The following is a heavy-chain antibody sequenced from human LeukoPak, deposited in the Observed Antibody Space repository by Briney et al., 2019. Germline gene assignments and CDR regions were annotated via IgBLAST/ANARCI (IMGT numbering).Heavy chain of an antibody. CDR1: GGSFSGYY. CDR3: ARAQALNWFDP. J-gene: IGHJ5*02. CDR2: INHSGST. Sequence: SETLSLTCAVYGGSFSGYYWSWIRQPPGKGLEWIGEINHSGSTNYNPSLKSRVTISVDTSKNQFSLKLSSVTAADTAVYYCARAQALNWFDPWGQGTLVTVSS. V-gene: IGHV4-34*01.